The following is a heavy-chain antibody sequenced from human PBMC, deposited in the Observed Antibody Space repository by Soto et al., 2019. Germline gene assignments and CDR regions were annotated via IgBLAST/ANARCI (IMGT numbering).Heavy chain of an antibody. D-gene: IGHD5-12*01. CDR2: IYYSGST. CDR3: ARHSGGYDRRYFDY. Sequence: TSETLSLTCTVSGGSISSYYWSWFRQPPGKGLEWIGYIYYSGSTNYNPSLKSRVAISVDTSENEFSLKLSSVTAADTAVYYCARHSGGYDRRYFDYWGQGTLVTVSS. J-gene: IGHJ4*02. CDR1: GGSISSYY. V-gene: IGHV4-59*08.